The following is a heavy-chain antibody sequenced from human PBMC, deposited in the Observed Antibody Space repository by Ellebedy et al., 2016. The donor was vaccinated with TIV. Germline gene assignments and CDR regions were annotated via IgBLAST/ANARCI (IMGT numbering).Heavy chain of an antibody. CDR2: LDWDDDK. J-gene: IGHJ6*02. V-gene: IGHV2-70*11. D-gene: IGHD2-2*01. CDR1: GISLTSSEVC. CDR3: ARERKDDNLVGGYFFYGMDV. Sequence: SGPTLVKPTQTLTLTCTFSGISLTSSEVCVSWIRQPPGKALEWLARLDWDDDKYYSTSLKTRLTISKDASKNQVVLTMTNMDPVDTATYYCARERKDDNLVGGYFFYGMDVWGRGTTVTVAS.